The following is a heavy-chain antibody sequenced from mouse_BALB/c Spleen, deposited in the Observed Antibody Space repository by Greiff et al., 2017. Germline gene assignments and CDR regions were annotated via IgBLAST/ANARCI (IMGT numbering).Heavy chain of an antibody. Sequence: EVQLVESGGGLVKPGGSLKLSCAASGFTFSDYYMYWVRQTPEKRLEWVATISDGGSYTYYPDSVKGRFTISRDNAKNNLYLQMSSLKSEDTAMYYCARDQSSTGTATWFAYWGQGTLVTVSA. CDR1: GFTFSDYY. CDR3: ARDQSSTGTATWFAY. D-gene: IGHD4-1*02. J-gene: IGHJ3*01. V-gene: IGHV5-4*02. CDR2: ISDGGSYT.